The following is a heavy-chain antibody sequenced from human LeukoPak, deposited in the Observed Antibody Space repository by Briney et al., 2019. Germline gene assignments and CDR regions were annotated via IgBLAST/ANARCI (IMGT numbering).Heavy chain of an antibody. CDR2: IYSGGST. CDR3: ARGSTEFDY. J-gene: IGHJ4*02. CDR1: GFTVSSNY. Sequence: GGSLRLSCAASGFTVSSNYMNWVRQAPGKGLEWVSVIYSGGSTYYADSMKGRSTISRDNSKDTLYLQMNSLRAEDTAVYYCARGSTEFDYWGQGTLVTVSS. V-gene: IGHV3-53*01.